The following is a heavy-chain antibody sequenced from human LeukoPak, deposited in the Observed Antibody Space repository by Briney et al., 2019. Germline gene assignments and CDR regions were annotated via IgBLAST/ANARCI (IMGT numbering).Heavy chain of an antibody. D-gene: IGHD3-3*01. J-gene: IGHJ4*02. CDR2: VSGSGATT. Sequence: GGSLRLSREASGFTFSSYAMSWVRQAPGKGLEWVSAVSGSGATTYYTDSVKGRFTISGDNAKNSLYLQMNSLRAEDTAIYYCARDERLLSFLKWGQGTLVTVSS. CDR1: GFTFSSYA. V-gene: IGHV3-23*01. CDR3: ARDERLLSFLK.